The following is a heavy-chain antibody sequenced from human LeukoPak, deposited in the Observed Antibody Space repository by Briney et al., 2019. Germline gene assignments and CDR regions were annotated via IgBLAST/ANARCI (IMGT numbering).Heavy chain of an antibody. Sequence: PSETLSLTCTVSGGSISSYYWSWIRQPPGKGLEWIGYIYYSGSTNYNPSLKSRVTISVDTSKNQFSLKLSSVTAADTAVYYCARTRPITIFGVVPKYYFDYWGQGTLVTVSS. CDR1: GGSISSYY. J-gene: IGHJ4*02. D-gene: IGHD3-3*01. CDR2: IYYSGST. V-gene: IGHV4-59*01. CDR3: ARTRPITIFGVVPKYYFDY.